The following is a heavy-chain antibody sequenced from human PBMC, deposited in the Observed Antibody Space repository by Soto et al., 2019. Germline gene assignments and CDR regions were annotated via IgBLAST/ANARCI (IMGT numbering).Heavy chain of an antibody. CDR1: GFTFSSYG. J-gene: IGHJ6*02. D-gene: IGHD3-22*01. Sequence: PGGSLRLSCAASGFTFSSYGMHWVRQAPGKGLEWVAVIWDDGSNKYYADSVKGRFTISRDNSKNTPYLQMNSLRAEDTAVYYCARDRDDSSGYYYYYGMDVWGQGTTVTVSS. CDR3: ARDRDDSSGYYYYYGMDV. CDR2: IWDDGSNK. V-gene: IGHV3-33*01.